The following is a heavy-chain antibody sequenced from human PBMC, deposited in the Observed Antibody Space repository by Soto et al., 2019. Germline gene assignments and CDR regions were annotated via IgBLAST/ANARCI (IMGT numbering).Heavy chain of an antibody. D-gene: IGHD4-17*01. CDR2: FSGSGADT. CDR3: AGHGGYSY. Sequence: GGSLRLSCAATGFTLRTNGMSWVRQAPGKGLEWVSSFSGSGADTYYADSLKGRFTISRDNSKNTLYLQMNSLRAEDTALYYCAGHGGYSYLGQGTLVTVSS. J-gene: IGHJ4*02. V-gene: IGHV3-23*01. CDR1: GFTLRTNG.